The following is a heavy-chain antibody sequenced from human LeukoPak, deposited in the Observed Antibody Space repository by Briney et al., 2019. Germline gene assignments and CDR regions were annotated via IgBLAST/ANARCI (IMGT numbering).Heavy chain of an antibody. J-gene: IGHJ5*02. CDR1: GGSISSHY. CDR3: ARERDSSGYSWFDP. CDR2: IYYSGST. D-gene: IGHD3-22*01. Sequence: SETLSLTCTVSGGSISSHYWSWIRQPPGKGLEWIGYIYYSGSTNYNPSLKSRVTISVDTSKNQFSLKLSSVTAADTAVYYCARERDSSGYSWFDPWGQGTLVTVSS. V-gene: IGHV4-59*11.